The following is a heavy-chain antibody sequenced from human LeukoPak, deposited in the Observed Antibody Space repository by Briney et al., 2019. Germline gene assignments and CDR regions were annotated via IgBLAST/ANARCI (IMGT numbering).Heavy chain of an antibody. Sequence: GGSLRLSCAASGFTFSSYAMSWVRQAPGKGLEWVSAISGSGGSTYYADSVKGRFTTSRDNSKNSLYLQMNSLRAEDTAVYYCAREVVLSTSAWFEYWGQGTLVTVSS. D-gene: IGHD3-22*01. J-gene: IGHJ4*02. V-gene: IGHV3-23*01. CDR3: AREVVLSTSAWFEY. CDR1: GFTFSSYA. CDR2: ISGSGGST.